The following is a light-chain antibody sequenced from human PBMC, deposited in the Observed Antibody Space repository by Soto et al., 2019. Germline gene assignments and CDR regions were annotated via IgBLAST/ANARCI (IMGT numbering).Light chain of an antibody. CDR1: QSVSSY. CDR3: QQRSNWLT. V-gene: IGKV3-11*01. CDR2: DAS. J-gene: IGKJ4*01. Sequence: EIVLTQSPATLSLSPGERATLSCRASQSVSSYLAWYQQKPGQAPRLLIYDASNRATGIPARFSGRGSGTDFTLTISSRETEDFAGYYCQQRSNWLTFGGGTKVEIK.